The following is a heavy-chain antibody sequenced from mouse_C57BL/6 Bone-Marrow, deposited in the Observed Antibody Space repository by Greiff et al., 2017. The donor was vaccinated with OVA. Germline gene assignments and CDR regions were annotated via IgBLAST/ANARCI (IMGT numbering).Heavy chain of an antibody. CDR3: AGITTVVANYAMDY. V-gene: IGHV1-39*01. CDR2: INPNYGTT. D-gene: IGHD1-1*01. J-gene: IGHJ4*01. CDR1: GYSFTDYN. Sequence: VQLQQSGPELVKPGASVKISCKASGYSFTDYNMNWVKQSNGKSLEWIGVINPNYGTTSYNQKFKGKATLTVDQSSSTAYMQLNSLTSEDSAVYYCAGITTVVANYAMDYWGQGTSVTVSS.